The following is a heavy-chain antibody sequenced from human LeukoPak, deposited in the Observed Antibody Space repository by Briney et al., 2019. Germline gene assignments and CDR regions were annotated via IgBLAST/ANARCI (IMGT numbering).Heavy chain of an antibody. CDR1: GYSFTTNW. D-gene: IGHD3/OR15-3a*01. J-gene: IGHJ4*02. Sequence: PGESLKISCKGSGYSFTTNWIGWVRQVPGKGLEWMGIIYPGDSDARYNPSFQGQVTMSADKSISTAYLQWSSLKASDTAIFYCGRLRDFWTRYYRGYFDSWGQGTLVTVSS. CDR3: GRLRDFWTRYYRGYFDS. V-gene: IGHV5-51*03. CDR2: IYPGDSDA.